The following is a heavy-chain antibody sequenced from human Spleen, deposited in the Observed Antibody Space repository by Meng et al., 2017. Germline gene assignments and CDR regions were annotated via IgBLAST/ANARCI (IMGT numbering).Heavy chain of an antibody. CDR3: AKDILVGYSGMDV. Sequence: GESLKISCAASGFTFDDYAMHWVRQAPGKGLEWVSLISWGGGNTYYADSVKGRFTISRDNSKNSLYLQMNSLRAEDTALYYCAKDILVGYSGMDVWGQGTMVTVSS. V-gene: IGHV3-43D*04. CDR1: GFTFDDYA. J-gene: IGHJ6*02. CDR2: ISWGGGNT. D-gene: IGHD3-3*02.